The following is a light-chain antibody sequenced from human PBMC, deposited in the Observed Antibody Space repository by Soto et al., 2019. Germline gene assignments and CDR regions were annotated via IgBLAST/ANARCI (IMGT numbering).Light chain of an antibody. Sequence: AMQMTQPASSLSASVGDRVTITCRASQGIKNDVGWYQQKPGKAPKLLISAASSLESGVQSRFSGSGSGTDFTRTITSLQPEDFATYYCLQDYNYPFTGGGGPRVEVK. CDR1: QGIKND. CDR3: LQDYNYPFT. CDR2: AAS. J-gene: IGKJ4*02. V-gene: IGKV1-6*01.